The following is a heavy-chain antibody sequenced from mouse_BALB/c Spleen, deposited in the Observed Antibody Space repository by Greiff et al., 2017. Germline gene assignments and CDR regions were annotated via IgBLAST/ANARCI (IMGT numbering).Heavy chain of an antibody. J-gene: IGHJ4*01. Sequence: VQLQQSGPELVKPGASVKISCKASGYTFTDYSINWVKQKPGQGLEWIGWIYPGSGNTKYNEKFKGKATLTVDTSSSTAYMQRSSLTSEDTAVYLCARTYGNYEAMDYWGQGTSVTVSS. V-gene: IGHV1-84*02. D-gene: IGHD2-10*02. CDR2: IYPGSGNT. CDR3: ARTYGNYEAMDY. CDR1: GYTFTDYS.